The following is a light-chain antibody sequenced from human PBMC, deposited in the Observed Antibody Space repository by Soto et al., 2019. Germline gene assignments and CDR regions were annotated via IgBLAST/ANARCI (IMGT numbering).Light chain of an antibody. V-gene: IGLV3-1*01. CDR1: KLGDKY. J-gene: IGLJ2*01. Sequence: SYELTQPPSVSVSPGQTASITCSGDKLGDKYVCWYQQKPGQSPVLVIYQDTKRPSGIPERFSGSNSGNTATLTISGTQAMDEADYYCLAWDSSTVVFGGGTKVTVL. CDR2: QDT. CDR3: LAWDSSTVV.